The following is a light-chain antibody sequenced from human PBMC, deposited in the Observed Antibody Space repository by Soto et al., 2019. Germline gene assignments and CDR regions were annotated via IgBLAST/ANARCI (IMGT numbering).Light chain of an antibody. CDR1: SSNIGSNT. V-gene: IGLV1-44*01. Sequence: QPVLTQSPSASGTPGQRVTISCPGSSSNIGSNTVNWYQQVPGTAPKLLIYSNNQRPSGVPDRFSGSKSGTSASLAISGLQSEDEADYYCASWDDSLNGYVFGTGTKLTVL. J-gene: IGLJ1*01. CDR2: SNN. CDR3: ASWDDSLNGYV.